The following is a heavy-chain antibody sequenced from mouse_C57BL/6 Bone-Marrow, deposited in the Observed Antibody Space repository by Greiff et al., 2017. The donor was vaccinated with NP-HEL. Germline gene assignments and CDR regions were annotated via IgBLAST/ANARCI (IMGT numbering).Heavy chain of an antibody. Sequence: QVQLQQPGAELVKPGASVKLSCKASGYTFTSYWMHWVKQRPGQGLEWIGMIHPNSGSTNYNEKFKSKATLTVDKSSSTAYMQLSSLTSEDSAVYYCARERIYYDYDVAWFAYWGQGTLVTVSA. CDR2: IHPNSGST. CDR1: GYTFTSYW. D-gene: IGHD2-4*01. V-gene: IGHV1-64*01. J-gene: IGHJ3*01. CDR3: ARERIYYDYDVAWFAY.